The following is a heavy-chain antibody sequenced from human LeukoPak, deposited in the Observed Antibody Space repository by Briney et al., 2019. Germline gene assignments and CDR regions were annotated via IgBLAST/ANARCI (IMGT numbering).Heavy chain of an antibody. Sequence: SETLSLTCAVYGGSFSGYYWSWIRQPPGEGLEWIGEINHSGSTNYNPSLKSRVTISVDTSKNQFSLKLSSVTAADTAVYYCARRYSGYSRWFDPWGQGTLVTVSS. CDR1: GGSFSGYY. CDR3: ARRYSGYSRWFDP. J-gene: IGHJ5*02. V-gene: IGHV4-34*01. CDR2: INHSGST. D-gene: IGHD5-12*01.